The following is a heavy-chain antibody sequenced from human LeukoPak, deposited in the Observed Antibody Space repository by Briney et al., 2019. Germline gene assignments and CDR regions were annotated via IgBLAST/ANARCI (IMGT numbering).Heavy chain of an antibody. CDR3: ASKGGN. CDR2: ISSSGSST. CDR1: GFTFSDYY. V-gene: IGHV3-11*03. D-gene: IGHD2-15*01. Sequence: GRSLRLSCAASGFTFSDYYMNWIRQAPGKGLEWISYISSSGSSTRYADSVKGRFTISRDNTRNSLYLQMTSLRADDTAVYYCASKGGNWGQGTLVTVSS. J-gene: IGHJ4*02.